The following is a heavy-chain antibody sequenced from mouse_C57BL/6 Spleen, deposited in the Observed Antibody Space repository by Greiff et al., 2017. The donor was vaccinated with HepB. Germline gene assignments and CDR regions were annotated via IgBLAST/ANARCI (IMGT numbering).Heavy chain of an antibody. CDR1: GYTFTDYY. CDR3: ASETAQAHAMDY. CDR2: IYPGSGNT. Sequence: VQLQESGAELVRPGASVKLSCKASGYTFTDYYINWVKQRPGQGLEWIARIYPGSGNTYYNEKFKGKATLTAEKSSSTAYMQLSSLTSEDSAVYFCASETAQAHAMDYWGQGTSVTVSS. V-gene: IGHV1-76*01. J-gene: IGHJ4*01. D-gene: IGHD3-2*02.